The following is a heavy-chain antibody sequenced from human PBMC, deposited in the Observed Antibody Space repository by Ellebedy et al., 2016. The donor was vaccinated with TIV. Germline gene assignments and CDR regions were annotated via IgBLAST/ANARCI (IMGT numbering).Heavy chain of an antibody. Sequence: GESLKISXAASGFAFNNAWMSWVRQAPGKGLEWVSTITGSGGSTFYADSVKGRFTISRDNSKNTLYLQMKNLTAEDTAVYYCAKERPRTDIIVITSWGQGTLVTVSS. V-gene: IGHV3-23*01. D-gene: IGHD3-22*01. CDR3: AKERPRTDIIVITS. J-gene: IGHJ1*01. CDR2: ITGSGGST. CDR1: GFAFNNAW.